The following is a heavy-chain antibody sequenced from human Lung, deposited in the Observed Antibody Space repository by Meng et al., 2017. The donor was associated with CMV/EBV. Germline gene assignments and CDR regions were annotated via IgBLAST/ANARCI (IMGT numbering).Heavy chain of an antibody. CDR3: AKYSAVGERLYYFDY. Sequence: SCAASGLTLSSYGMSWVRQAPGKGLEWVSSIGATAGGTYYADSVKGRFTISRDNAKNTLYLQMNSLRAEDTAVYYCAKYSAVGERLYYFDYWGQGXLVTVSS. V-gene: IGHV3-23*01. CDR2: IGATAGGT. CDR1: GLTLSSYG. D-gene: IGHD2-21*01. J-gene: IGHJ4*02.